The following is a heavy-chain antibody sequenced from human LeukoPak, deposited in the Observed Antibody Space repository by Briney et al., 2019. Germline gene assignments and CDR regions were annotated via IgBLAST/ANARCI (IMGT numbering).Heavy chain of an antibody. Sequence: PGASLRLSCAASGFTFSSDAMSWVRQAPGKGLELVSAISGSGGSTYYADSVKGRFTISRDNSKNTLYLQMNSLRAEDTAVYYCAKDPTYGSGSYVFDYWGQGTLVTVSS. V-gene: IGHV3-23*01. CDR3: AKDPTYGSGSYVFDY. CDR2: ISGSGGST. J-gene: IGHJ4*02. CDR1: GFTFSSDA. D-gene: IGHD3-10*01.